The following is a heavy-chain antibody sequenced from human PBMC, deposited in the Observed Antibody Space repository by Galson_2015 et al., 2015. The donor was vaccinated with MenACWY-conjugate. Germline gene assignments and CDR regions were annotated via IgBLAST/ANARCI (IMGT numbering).Heavy chain of an antibody. J-gene: IGHJ4*02. D-gene: IGHD5-18*01. CDR2: ISASGGIT. V-gene: IGHV3-23*01. CDR1: GFTFSNYA. CDR3: AKDLWARESSYGPFEY. Sequence: SLRLSCAASGFTFSNYAMTWVRQAPGEGLEWVSTISASGGITNYADSVKGRFTISRGNYDKTLYLQMNNLRAEDTAVYYCAKDLWARESSYGPFEYWGQGTLVTFSS.